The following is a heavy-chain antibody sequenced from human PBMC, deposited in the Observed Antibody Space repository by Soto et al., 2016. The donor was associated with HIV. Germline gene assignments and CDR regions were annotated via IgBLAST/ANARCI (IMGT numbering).Heavy chain of an antibody. Sequence: EVQLVESGGGLVQPGGSLRLSCRASDFTFSSYSMNWVRQAPGQRLEWLSYISGISSTIYYADSVQGRFTISRDNAKNPLYLQMNSLRVEDTAVYYCAREGDYYDSSGSLDHWGQGTLVTVSS. CDR1: DFTFSSYS. CDR2: ISGISSTI. J-gene: IGHJ4*02. D-gene: IGHD3-22*01. CDR3: AREGDYYDSSGSLDH. V-gene: IGHV3-48*01.